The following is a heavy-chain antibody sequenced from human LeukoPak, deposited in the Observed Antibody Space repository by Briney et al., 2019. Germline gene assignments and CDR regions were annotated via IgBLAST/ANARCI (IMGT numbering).Heavy chain of an antibody. Sequence: SETLSLTCTVSGGSISSSSYYWGWIRQPPGKGLEWIGSIYYSGSTYYNPSLKSRVTISVDTSKNQFSLKLSSVPAADTAVYYCARLWGQWLVFDYWGQGTLVTVSS. CDR1: GGSISSSSYY. D-gene: IGHD6-19*01. CDR3: ARLWGQWLVFDY. CDR2: IYYSGST. V-gene: IGHV4-39*01. J-gene: IGHJ4*02.